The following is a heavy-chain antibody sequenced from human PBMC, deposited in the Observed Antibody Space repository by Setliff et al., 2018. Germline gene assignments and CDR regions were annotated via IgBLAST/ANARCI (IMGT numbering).Heavy chain of an antibody. Sequence: GGSLRLSCAASGFPFRIYSMHWVRQAPGKGLEWVSSISDSSFHIYYRDSVKGRFTISRDNAKNSLYLQMNSLRADDTAVYYCARSEANGGHDPFDIGGQGTMVTVSS. CDR2: ISDSSFHI. D-gene: IGHD5-12*01. J-gene: IGHJ3*02. V-gene: IGHV3-21*01. CDR3: ARSEANGGHDPFDI. CDR1: GFPFRIYS.